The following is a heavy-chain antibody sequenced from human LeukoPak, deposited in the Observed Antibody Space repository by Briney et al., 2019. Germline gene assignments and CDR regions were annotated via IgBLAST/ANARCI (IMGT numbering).Heavy chain of an antibody. CDR2: IIPIFGTA. V-gene: IGHV1-69*13. CDR3: ARDIVVVPATFDY. D-gene: IGHD2-2*01. CDR1: GGTFSSYA. Sequence: SVKVSCKASGGTFSSYAISWVRQAPGQGLEWMGGIIPIFGTANYAQKFQGRVTITADESTSTAYMELSSLRSEDTAMYYCARDIVVVPATFDYWGQGTLVSVSS. J-gene: IGHJ4*02.